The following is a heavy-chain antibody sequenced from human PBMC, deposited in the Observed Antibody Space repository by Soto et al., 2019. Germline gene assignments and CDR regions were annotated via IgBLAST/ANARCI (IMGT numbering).Heavy chain of an antibody. CDR3: ASNLLGPNWFDP. CDR2: IIPIFGTA. Sequence: GASVKVSCKASGGTFSSYAISWVRQAPGQGLEWMGGIIPIFGTANYAQKFQGRVTITADESTSTAYMELNSLRAEDTAVYYCASNLLGPNWFDPWGQGTLVTVSS. CDR1: GGTFSSYA. J-gene: IGHJ5*02. V-gene: IGHV1-69*13.